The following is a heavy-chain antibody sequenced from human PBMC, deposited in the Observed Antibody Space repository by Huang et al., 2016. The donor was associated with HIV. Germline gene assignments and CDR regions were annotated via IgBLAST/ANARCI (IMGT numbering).Heavy chain of an antibody. J-gene: IGHJ4*02. V-gene: IGHV3-21*06. CDR2: ISSSGTYI. CDR3: AIPPPSHSPGEGFDY. Sequence: ELQLVESGGGLVKPGGSLRLSCAVSGFTFSSNSMLWVGQGPGKGLECGTSISSSGTYIHYTDSVKGRFTISRDNTKNSLYLQMNNLTVEDTAVYYWAIPPPSHSPGEGFDYLGQGTLVTVSS. D-gene: IGHD2-2*02. CDR1: GFTFSSNS.